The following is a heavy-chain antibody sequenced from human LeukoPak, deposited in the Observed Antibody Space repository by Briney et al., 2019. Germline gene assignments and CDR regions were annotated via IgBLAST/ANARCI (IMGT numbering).Heavy chain of an antibody. Sequence: SETLSLTCSVSGYSVSSSPYHWGWIRQPPGKGLEWIVSMYYNGNTYYNWSLKSRVTVSLDKSKNQFFLRLSSVTAADTATYYCARQFYCSAGTCFYPNWFDSWGQGSLVTVSS. J-gene: IGHJ5*01. V-gene: IGHV4-39*01. CDR3: ARQFYCSAGTCFYPNWFDS. CDR1: GYSVSSSPYH. CDR2: MYYNGNT. D-gene: IGHD2-15*01.